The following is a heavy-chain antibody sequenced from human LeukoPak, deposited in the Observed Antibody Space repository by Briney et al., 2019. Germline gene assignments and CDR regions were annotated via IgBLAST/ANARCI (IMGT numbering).Heavy chain of an antibody. CDR3: ATDYYDSSGSYTVDY. J-gene: IGHJ4*02. CDR2: ISGSGEIT. Sequence: GGSLRLSCAASGFTFRSYAMSWVRQAPGKGLEWVSVISGSGEITQSADSGKGRFTISRDNSKNTLYLQMNSLRAEDTAVYYCATDYYDSSGSYTVDYWGQGTLVTVSS. D-gene: IGHD3-22*01. CDR1: GFTFRSYA. V-gene: IGHV3-23*01.